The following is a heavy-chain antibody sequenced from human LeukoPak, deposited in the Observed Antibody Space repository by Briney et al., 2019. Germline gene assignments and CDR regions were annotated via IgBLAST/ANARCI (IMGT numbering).Heavy chain of an antibody. Sequence: PGGSLRLSCAASGFTFSSYNMNWVRQAPGKGLEWVSSISTSSSYIYCADSVKGRFTISRDNAKNSLYLQMNSLRAEDTAVYYCAKHVVGVGFDYWGQGTLVTVSS. CDR1: GFTFSSYN. D-gene: IGHD3-22*01. V-gene: IGHV3-21*01. CDR2: ISTSSSYI. J-gene: IGHJ4*02. CDR3: AKHVVGVGFDY.